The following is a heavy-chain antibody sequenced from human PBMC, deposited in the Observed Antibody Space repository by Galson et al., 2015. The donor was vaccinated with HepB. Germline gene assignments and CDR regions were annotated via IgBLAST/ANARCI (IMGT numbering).Heavy chain of an antibody. CDR1: GFTFSSYG. Sequence: SLRLSCAASGFTFSSYGMDWVRQAPGKGLEWISYISLTSYTIYYADSVKGRITVSRDNAKNSLYLEMNSLRDEDTAVYYCVRDRWQYFGGDDYWGQGTLVTVSS. CDR3: VRDRWQYFGGDDY. V-gene: IGHV3-48*02. J-gene: IGHJ4*02. D-gene: IGHD4-23*01. CDR2: ISLTSYTI.